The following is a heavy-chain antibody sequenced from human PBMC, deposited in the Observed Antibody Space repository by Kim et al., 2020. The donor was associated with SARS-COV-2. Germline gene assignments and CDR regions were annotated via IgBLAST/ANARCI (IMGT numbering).Heavy chain of an antibody. CDR2: IYWDDDK. J-gene: IGHJ4*02. D-gene: IGHD6-13*01. Sequence: SGPTLVKPTQTLTLTCTFSGFSLSTSGVGVGWVRQPPGKALEWLALIYWDDDKRYSPSLKSRLTITKDTSKNQVVLTMTNMDPVDTATYYCAHFIAAAGTAPAPPDYWGQGTLVTVSS. V-gene: IGHV2-5*02. CDR3: AHFIAAAGTAPAPPDY. CDR1: GFSLSTSGVG.